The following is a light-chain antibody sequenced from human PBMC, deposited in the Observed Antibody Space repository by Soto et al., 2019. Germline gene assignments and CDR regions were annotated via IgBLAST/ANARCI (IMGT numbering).Light chain of an antibody. J-gene: IGKJ1*01. CDR1: QSVSSY. Sequence: EIVLTQYPGTLSLSPGERATLSCRASQSVSSYLAWYQQKPGQAPRLLIYGASSRATGIPDRFSGSGSGTDFTLTISRLENEDFAVYYCHQYGSSAWTFGQGTKVDIK. V-gene: IGKV3-20*01. CDR2: GAS. CDR3: HQYGSSAWT.